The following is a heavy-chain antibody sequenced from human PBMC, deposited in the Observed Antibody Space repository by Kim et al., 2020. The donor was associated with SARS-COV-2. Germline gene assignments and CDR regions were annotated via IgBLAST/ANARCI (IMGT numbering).Heavy chain of an antibody. D-gene: IGHD3-22*01. J-gene: IGHJ4*02. V-gene: IGHV3-48*03. CDR2: ISSSGSDI. CDR3: ARDRVAMIRGYFDY. Sequence: GGSLRLSCAASGFTFSSYEMNWVRQAPGKGLEWVSYISSSGSDIYYADSVKGRFTISRDNAKNSLYLQMNSLRAEDTAVYYCARDRVAMIRGYFDYCGQGTLVTVSS. CDR1: GFTFSSYE.